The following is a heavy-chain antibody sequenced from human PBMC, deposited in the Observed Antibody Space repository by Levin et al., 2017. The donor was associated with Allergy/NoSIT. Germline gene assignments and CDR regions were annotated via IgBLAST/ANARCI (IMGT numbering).Heavy chain of an antibody. V-gene: IGHV3-30*03. Sequence: GESLKISCAASGFTFSSYGMHWVRQAPGKGLEWVAVISYDGSNKYYADSVKGRFTISRDNSKNTLYLQMNSLRAEDTAVYYCATWMAHWGQGTLVTVSS. CDR1: GFTFSSYG. CDR2: ISYDGSNK. CDR3: ATWMAH. J-gene: IGHJ4*02. D-gene: IGHD5-12*01.